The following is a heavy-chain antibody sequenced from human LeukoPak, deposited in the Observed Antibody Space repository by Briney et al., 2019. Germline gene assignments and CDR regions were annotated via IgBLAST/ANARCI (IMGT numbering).Heavy chain of an antibody. D-gene: IGHD2-2*01. J-gene: IGHJ4*02. CDR3: ARGINTPLGVVPAAHDDY. V-gene: IGHV1-18*04. CDR2: ISAYNGNT. Sequence: ASVKVSCKASGYTFTGYYMHWVRQAPGQGLEWMGWISAYNGNTNYAQKLQGRVTMTTDASTSTAYTELRSLRSDDTAVYYCARGINTPLGVVPAAHDDYWGQGTLVTVSS. CDR1: GYTFTGYY.